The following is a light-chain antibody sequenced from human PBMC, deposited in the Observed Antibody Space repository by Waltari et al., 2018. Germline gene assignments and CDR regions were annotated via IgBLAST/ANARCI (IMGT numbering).Light chain of an antibody. V-gene: IGKV3-20*01. CDR1: QSVSRIY. CDR2: GDS. CDR3: QQYGSSPRK. Sequence: EIVLTQSPGTLSLSPGERATLPCRASQSVSRIYLAWYQPKPGQAPRLLIYGDSSRATGTPDRFRGGGSGTDFTLTISRLEPEDFAVYYCQQYGSSPRKFGQGTKVELK. J-gene: IGKJ1*01.